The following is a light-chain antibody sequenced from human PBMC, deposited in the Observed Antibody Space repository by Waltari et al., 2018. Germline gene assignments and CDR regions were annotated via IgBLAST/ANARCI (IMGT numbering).Light chain of an antibody. Sequence: IMMTQSPATLSVYPGERATLSCRASRSVSSNLAWYQQKPGQAPRLLIYGASTRATGIPDRFSGSGSGTEFTLTISSLQSEDFAVYYCQQCHNWPPWTFGQGTKVEIK. CDR1: RSVSSN. CDR3: QQCHNWPPWT. J-gene: IGKJ2*01. CDR2: GAS. V-gene: IGKV3-15*01.